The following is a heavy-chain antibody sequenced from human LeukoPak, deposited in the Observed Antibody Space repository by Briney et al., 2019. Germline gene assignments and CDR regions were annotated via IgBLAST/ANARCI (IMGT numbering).Heavy chain of an antibody. D-gene: IGHD2/OR15-2a*01. CDR2: INDKGTT. CDR3: ARIGRCNNCICANWFDP. V-gene: IGHV4-39*07. J-gene: IGHJ5*02. Sequence: SETLSLTCTVSGDSISRSGYFWGWIRQPPGKERGCIGIINDKGTTHYSSARKSRVSISVDTSKNQFSLKLNSVTAADTAEYYCARIGRCNNCICANWFDPWGQGTLVTVCS. CDR1: GDSISRSGYF.